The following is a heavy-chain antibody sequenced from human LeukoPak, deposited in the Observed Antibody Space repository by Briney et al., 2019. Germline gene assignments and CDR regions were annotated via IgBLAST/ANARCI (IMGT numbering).Heavy chain of an antibody. CDR1: GFTFSSYS. CDR3: ARDLSGFMRNDH. D-gene: IGHD1-14*01. CDR2: ISSSSSYI. J-gene: IGHJ4*02. V-gene: IGHV3-21*01. Sequence: GGSLRLSCAASGFTFSSYSMNWVRQAPGKGLEWVSSISSSSSYIYYADSVKGRFTVSRDNAKNSLYLHMDSLRAEDTAIYWCARDLSGFMRNDHWGQGTLVTVSS.